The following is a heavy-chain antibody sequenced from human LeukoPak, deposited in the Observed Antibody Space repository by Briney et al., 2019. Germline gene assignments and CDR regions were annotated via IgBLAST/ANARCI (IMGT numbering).Heavy chain of an antibody. CDR3: ARSEMADY. Sequence: ASVKVSCKASGYTFTGYYMHWVRQAPGQGLEWMGWINPDSGATNYAQRFQGRVTMTRDTSISTAYMELSRLRSDDTALYYCARSEMADYWGQGTLVAVSS. CDR1: GYTFTGYY. CDR2: INPDSGAT. J-gene: IGHJ4*02. V-gene: IGHV1-2*02. D-gene: IGHD1-14*01.